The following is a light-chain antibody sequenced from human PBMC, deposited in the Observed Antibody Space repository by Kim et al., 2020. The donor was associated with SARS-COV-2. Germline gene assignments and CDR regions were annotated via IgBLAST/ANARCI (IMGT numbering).Light chain of an antibody. CDR1: SGYIGNSNS. J-gene: IGLJ1*01. CDR2: DVR. CDR3: CSTGNTLDYV. Sequence: QSALTQPVSMSGSPGQSITISCSGTSGYIGNSNSVSWYQQHSGEAPRLIIYDVRYRTSGVSARFSGSKSANMASLTISGLRSEDEADYYCCSTGNTLDYVFGSGTKVTVL. V-gene: IGLV2-14*03.